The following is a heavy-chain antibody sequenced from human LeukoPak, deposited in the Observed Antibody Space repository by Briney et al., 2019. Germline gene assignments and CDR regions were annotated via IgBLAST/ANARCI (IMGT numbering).Heavy chain of an antibody. CDR3: ATVVVTFNGGY. Sequence: GGSLRLSCAASGFTFSSYEMNWVRQAPGKGLEWVSYISSSGSTIYYADSVKGRFIISRDNAKNSLYLQMNSLRAEDTAVYYCATVVVTFNGGYWGQGTLVTVSS. J-gene: IGHJ4*02. CDR2: ISSSGSTI. D-gene: IGHD2-21*02. CDR1: GFTFSSYE. V-gene: IGHV3-48*03.